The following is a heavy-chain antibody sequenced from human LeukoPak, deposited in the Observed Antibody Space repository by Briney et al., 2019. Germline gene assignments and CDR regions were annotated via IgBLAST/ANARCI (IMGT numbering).Heavy chain of an antibody. D-gene: IGHD4-17*01. CDR3: PSLFGDYSWFDP. CDR2: IYYSGST. Sequence: SETLSLTCTVSGGSISSGGYYWSWIRQHPGKGLEWIGYIYYSGSTYYNPSLKSRVTISVDTSKNQFSLKLSSVTAADTAVYYCPSLFGDYSWFDPWGQGTLVTVSS. J-gene: IGHJ5*02. CDR1: GGSISSGGYY. V-gene: IGHV4-31*03.